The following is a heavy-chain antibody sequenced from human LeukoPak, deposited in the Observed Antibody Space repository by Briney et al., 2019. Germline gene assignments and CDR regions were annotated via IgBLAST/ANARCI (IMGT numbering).Heavy chain of an antibody. D-gene: IGHD3-3*01. CDR1: GYTFTSYD. Sequence: ASVKVSCKASGYTFTSYDINWVRQATGQGLEWMGWINPNSGGTNYAQKFQGRVTMTRDTSISTAYMELSRLRSDDTAVYYCARGGLRFLEWLLIDYWGQGTLVTVSS. CDR3: ARGGLRFLEWLLIDY. CDR2: INPNSGGT. V-gene: IGHV1-2*02. J-gene: IGHJ4*02.